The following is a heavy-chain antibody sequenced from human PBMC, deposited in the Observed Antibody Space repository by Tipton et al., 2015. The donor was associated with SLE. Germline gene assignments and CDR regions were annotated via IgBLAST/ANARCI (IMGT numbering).Heavy chain of an antibody. V-gene: IGHV4-34*01. CDR2: IDHSGST. Sequence: TLSLTCAVYGGSFSGYYWSWIRQPPGKGLKWIGEIDHSGSTNYNPSLKSRVTISVDTSKSQLPLKLTSVTAADTGVYFCARTGEQQPPQDHYYYYGMDVWGQGTTVTVSS. CDR3: ARTGEQQPPQDHYYYYGMDV. J-gene: IGHJ6*02. D-gene: IGHD6-13*01. CDR1: GGSFSGYY.